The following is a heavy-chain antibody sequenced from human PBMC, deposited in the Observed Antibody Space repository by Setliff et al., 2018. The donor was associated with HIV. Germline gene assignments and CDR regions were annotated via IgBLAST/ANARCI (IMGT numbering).Heavy chain of an antibody. V-gene: IGHV1-69*13. J-gene: IGHJ6*03. CDR2: IVPIFGTT. D-gene: IGHD2-21*02. CDR1: GGTFSSYT. CDR3: ARGVGYCAGDCYSTYYYDYMHG. Sequence: GASVKVSCKASGGTFSSYTISWVRQAPGQGLEWMGGIVPIFGTTKSAQKFQGRVTITADESTSTAYMELNGLRSEDTAVYYCARGVGYCAGDCYSTYYYDYMHGWGKGTTITCSS.